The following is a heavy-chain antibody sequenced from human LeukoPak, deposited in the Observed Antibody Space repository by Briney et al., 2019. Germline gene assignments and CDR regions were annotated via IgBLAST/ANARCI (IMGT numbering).Heavy chain of an antibody. CDR2: IYYSGST. Sequence: SETLSLTCTVSGGSTSSYYWSWIRQPPGKGLEWIGYIYYSGSTNYNPSLKSRVTISVDTSKNQFSLKLSSVTAADTAVYYCARTLDFWSGYYFDYWGQGTLVTVSS. D-gene: IGHD3-3*01. CDR1: GGSTSSYY. CDR3: ARTLDFWSGYYFDY. V-gene: IGHV4-59*08. J-gene: IGHJ4*02.